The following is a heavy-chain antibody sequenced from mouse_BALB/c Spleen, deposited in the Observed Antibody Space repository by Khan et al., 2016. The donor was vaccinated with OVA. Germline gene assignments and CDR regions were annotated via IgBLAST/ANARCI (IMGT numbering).Heavy chain of an antibody. V-gene: IGHV14-3*02. J-gene: IGHJ2*01. D-gene: IGHD4-1*01. CDR3: APAGTGDYFDY. CDR1: GFNIKDTH. CDR2: IDPANDNS. Sequence: VQLKESGAELVKPGASVKLSCTASGFNIKDTHMHWVKQRPEQGLEWIGRIDPANDNSKYDPRFQGKATITADTSSNTAYLHHSSLTSEDTAVYYCAPAGTGDYFDYWGQGTTLTVSS.